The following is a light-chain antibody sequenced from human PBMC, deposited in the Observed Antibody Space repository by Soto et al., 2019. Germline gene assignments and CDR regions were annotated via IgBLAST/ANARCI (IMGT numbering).Light chain of an antibody. CDR1: QSISTC. Sequence: DIQMTQSPSTLSASVGDRVTITCRASQSISTCLAWYQHKPGKAPRLLIYEASILERGVPSRFSGSGSGTKFTLTITSRQADDFATYYSQRYDSYRSFGLGTRVET. V-gene: IGKV1-5*03. CDR2: EAS. J-gene: IGKJ4*02. CDR3: QRYDSYRS.